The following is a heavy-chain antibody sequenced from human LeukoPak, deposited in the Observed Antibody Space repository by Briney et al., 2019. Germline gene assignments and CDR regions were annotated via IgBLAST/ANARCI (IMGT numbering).Heavy chain of an antibody. CDR2: ISSNGGST. CDR3: ARVGAHEALHI. D-gene: IGHD4/OR15-4a*01. Sequence: PGGSLRLSCAASGFTFSSYAMHWVRQAPGKGLEYVSAISSNGGSTYYANSVKGRFSISRDNSKNTLYLQMGSLRAEDMAVYYCARVGAHEALHIWGQGTMVTVS. CDR1: GFTFSSYA. V-gene: IGHV3-64*01. J-gene: IGHJ3*02.